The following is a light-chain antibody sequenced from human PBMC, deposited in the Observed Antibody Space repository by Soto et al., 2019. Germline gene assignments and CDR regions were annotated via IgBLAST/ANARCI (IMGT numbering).Light chain of an antibody. CDR1: SSDVGGFDH. V-gene: IGLV2-14*03. Sequence: QSVLTQPASVSGSPGQSITISCTGASSDVGGFDHVSWYQQHPGKVPRLLIYVVSSRPSGVSDRFSGSKSGNTASLTISGLQAEDEADYYCNSFTTTNTYVFGTGTKLTVL. CDR3: NSFTTTNTYV. J-gene: IGLJ1*01. CDR2: VVS.